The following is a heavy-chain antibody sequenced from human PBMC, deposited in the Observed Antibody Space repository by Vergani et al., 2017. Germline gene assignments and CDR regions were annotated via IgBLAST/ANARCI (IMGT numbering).Heavy chain of an antibody. CDR3: ARGARVRGCSSTSCYILRQNWFDP. CDR1: GFTFSSYS. Sequence: VQLVESGGGLVKPGGSLRLSCAASGFTFSSYSMNWVRQAPGKGLEWIGEINHSGSTNYNPSLKSRVTISVDTSKNQFSLKLSSVTAADTAVYYCARGARVRGCSSTSCYILRQNWFDPWGQGTLVTVSS. D-gene: IGHD2-2*02. V-gene: IGHV4-34*01. CDR2: INHSGST. J-gene: IGHJ5*02.